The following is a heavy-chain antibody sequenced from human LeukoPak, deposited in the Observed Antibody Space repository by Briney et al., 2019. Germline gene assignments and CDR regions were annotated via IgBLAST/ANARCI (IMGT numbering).Heavy chain of an antibody. CDR2: INHSGST. CDR1: GGSFSVYY. D-gene: IGHD3-10*01. J-gene: IGHJ4*02. Sequence: SETLSLTCGVYGGSFSVYYWSWIRQPPGKGLEWIGEINHSGSTNYNPSLKSRVTISVDTSKNQFSLKLSSVTAADTAVYYCARIGVVRGVDYWGQGTLVTVSS. V-gene: IGHV4-34*01. CDR3: ARIGVVRGVDY.